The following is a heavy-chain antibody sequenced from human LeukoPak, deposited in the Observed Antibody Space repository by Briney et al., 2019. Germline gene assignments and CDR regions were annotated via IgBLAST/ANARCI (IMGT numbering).Heavy chain of an antibody. CDR2: IKQDGSEK. CDR3: ARGPPELNEEMATTAGAFDI. Sequence: GGSLRLSCAASRFTFSNYWMSWVRQAPEKGLEWVANIKQDGSEKYYVDSVKGRFTISRDNAKNSLYLQMNSLRAEDTAVYYCARGPPELNEEMATTAGAFDIWGQGTMVTVSS. CDR1: RFTFSNYW. V-gene: IGHV3-7*01. J-gene: IGHJ3*02. D-gene: IGHD5-24*01.